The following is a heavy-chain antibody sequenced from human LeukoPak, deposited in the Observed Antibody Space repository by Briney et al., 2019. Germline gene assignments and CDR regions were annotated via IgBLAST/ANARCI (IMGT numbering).Heavy chain of an antibody. J-gene: IGHJ4*01. CDR3: AKLLRDVTIYDF. D-gene: IGHD4-23*01. Sequence: PGGSLRLSCAASGFTFSSYWMSWVRQAPGKGLEWVASINQDQSAKFYVDSVRGRFTISRDNAQNSLFLQMNSLRAEDTAFYYCAKLLRDVTIYDFWGQGALVTVSS. V-gene: IGHV3-7*01. CDR2: INQDQSAK. CDR1: GFTFSSYW.